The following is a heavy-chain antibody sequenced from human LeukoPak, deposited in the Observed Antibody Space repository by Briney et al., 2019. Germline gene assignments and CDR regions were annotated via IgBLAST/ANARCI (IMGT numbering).Heavy chain of an antibody. D-gene: IGHD3-10*01. V-gene: IGHV5-51*01. J-gene: IGHJ4*02. CDR2: IYPGDSDT. CDR3: AVIRDIYDSGPFGY. Sequence: KVSCKVSGYTLTELSMHWVRQAPGKGLEWMGIIYPGDSDTRYSPSFQGQVTISADKSITTAYLQWSSLKASDTAIYYCAVIRDIYDSGPFGYWGQGTLVTVSS. CDR1: GYTLTELS.